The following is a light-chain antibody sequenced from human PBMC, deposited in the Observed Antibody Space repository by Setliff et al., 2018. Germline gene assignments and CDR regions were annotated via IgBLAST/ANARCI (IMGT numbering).Light chain of an antibody. J-gene: IGKJ4*01. V-gene: IGKV1-9*01. CDR1: QDVSSF. CDR2: GAS. Sequence: DIQLTQSPSFLSASVGDRVIITCRASQDVSSFFAWYQQKPGKAPKILIWGASHLQSGVPSRFSGDRSGAEYTLTINFLQPEDFATYYCQQPISFPLTFGGGTRWIS. CDR3: QQPISFPLT.